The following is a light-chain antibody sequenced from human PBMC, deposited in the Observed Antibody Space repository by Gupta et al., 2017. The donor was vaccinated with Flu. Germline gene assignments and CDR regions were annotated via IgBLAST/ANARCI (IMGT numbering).Light chain of an antibody. V-gene: IGKV3-20*01. J-gene: IGKJ2*01. CDR3: QQYGIPPEA. CDR2: GAS. CDR1: QSVINNQ. Sequence: GTLSLSPGETATLSCETSQSVINNQLAWYQQRPGQAPRLLTYGASSRATGIPDRFSGSGSGTDFTLTISRLEPEDFALYYCQQYGIPPEAFGQGTKLEIK.